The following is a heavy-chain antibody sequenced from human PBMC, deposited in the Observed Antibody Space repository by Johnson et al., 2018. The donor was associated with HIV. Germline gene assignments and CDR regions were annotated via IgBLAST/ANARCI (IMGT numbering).Heavy chain of an antibody. CDR1: GFTFSSYG. J-gene: IGHJ3*02. V-gene: IGHV3-30*03. CDR2: ISYAGRTK. D-gene: IGHD4-23*01. CDR3: ARWGNLGVFDI. Sequence: QVQLVESGGGVVQPGRSLRLSCAASGFTFSSYGMHWVRQAPGKRLEWVAGISYAGRTKYYAASVKGRFTISRDDTKNSLYLHISSLSAEDTAVYYCARWGNLGVFDIWGQGTMVIVSS.